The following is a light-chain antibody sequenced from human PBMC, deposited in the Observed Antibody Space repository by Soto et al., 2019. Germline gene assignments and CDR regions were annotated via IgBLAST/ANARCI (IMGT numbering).Light chain of an antibody. CDR1: SSDIGDSNY. Sequence: QSVLTQPASVSGSPGQSITISCTGTSSDIGDSNYVSWYQQHPGKAPKLVIYDVSNRPSGVSNRFSGSKSAITASLTISGLQAEDEADYYCSSFRSSSTSYVFGTGTKVTVL. V-gene: IGLV2-14*03. J-gene: IGLJ1*01. CDR2: DVS. CDR3: SSFRSSSTSYV.